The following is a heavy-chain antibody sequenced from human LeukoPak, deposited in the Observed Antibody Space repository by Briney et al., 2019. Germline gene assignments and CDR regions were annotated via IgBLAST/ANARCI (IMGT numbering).Heavy chain of an antibody. V-gene: IGHV1-8*03. D-gene: IGHD2-2*01. Sequence: GASVKVSCKASGYTFTSYDINWVRQATGQGLEWMGWMNPNSGNTGYAQKFQGRVTITGNTSISTAYMELSSLRSEDTAVYYCARANIVVVPAADYYYYYCMDVWGKGTTVTVSS. CDR3: ARANIVVVPAADYYYYYCMDV. CDR2: MNPNSGNT. J-gene: IGHJ6*03. CDR1: GYTFTSYD.